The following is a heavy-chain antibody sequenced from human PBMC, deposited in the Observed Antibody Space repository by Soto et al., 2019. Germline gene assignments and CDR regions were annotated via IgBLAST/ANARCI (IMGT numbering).Heavy chain of an antibody. V-gene: IGHV4-31*03. CDR3: ARDSMVRGVNL. CDR2: IYYSGST. CDR1: GGSISSGGYY. J-gene: IGHJ4*02. Sequence: PSETLSLTCTVSGGSISSGGYYWIWIRQHPGKGLEWIGYIYYSGSTYYNPSLKSRVTISVDTSKNQFSLKLSSVTAADTAVYYCARDSMVRGVNLWGQGTLVTVSS. D-gene: IGHD3-10*01.